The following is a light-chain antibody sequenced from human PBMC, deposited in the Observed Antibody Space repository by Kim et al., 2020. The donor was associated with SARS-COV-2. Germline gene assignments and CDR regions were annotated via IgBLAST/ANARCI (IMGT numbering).Light chain of an antibody. CDR3: QLFGSSSYT. CDR2: AAS. CDR1: QSVSSSD. J-gene: IGKJ2*01. V-gene: IGKV3-20*01. Sequence: LSPGERATLSGRASQSVSSSDLAWYQQKPGQAPRVLIYAASSRATGIPDRFSGSGSGTDFTLTISRLEPEDFAVYYCQLFGSSSYTFGQGTKLEI.